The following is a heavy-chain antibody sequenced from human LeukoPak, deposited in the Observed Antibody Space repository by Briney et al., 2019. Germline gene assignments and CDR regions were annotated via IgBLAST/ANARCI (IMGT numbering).Heavy chain of an antibody. CDR3: ARVQGSPY. CDR1: GFTFSDYT. Sequence: PGGSLRLSCAASGFTFSDYTLNWVRQPPGKGLEWASSITGDSNYIYYADSVKGRFTVSRDNAKNSLYLHINSLRAEDTAVYYCARVQGSPYWGQGTLVTVSS. CDR2: ITGDSNYI. V-gene: IGHV3-21*01. J-gene: IGHJ4*02.